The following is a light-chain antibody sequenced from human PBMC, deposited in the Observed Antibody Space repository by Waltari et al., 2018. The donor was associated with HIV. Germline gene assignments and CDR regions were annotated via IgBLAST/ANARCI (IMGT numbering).Light chain of an antibody. Sequence: DIQMTQSPSTLSAYVGDRVTITCRASQSVSNWLAWYQQKPGKAPRLLISKASNLESGVPSRFSGSGSGTEFTLTISSLQPDDFATYYCQQYNTDFFTFGPGTKVDIK. CDR3: QQYNTDFFT. V-gene: IGKV1-5*03. CDR1: QSVSNW. CDR2: KAS. J-gene: IGKJ3*01.